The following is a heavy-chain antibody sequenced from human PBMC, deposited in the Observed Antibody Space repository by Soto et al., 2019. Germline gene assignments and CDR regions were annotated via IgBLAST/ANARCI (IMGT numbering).Heavy chain of an antibody. Sequence: VKVSCKASGGTFSSYAISWVRQAPGQGLEWMGGIIPIFGTANYAQKFQGRVTITADKSTSTAYMELSSLRSEDTAVYYCARSERTSDYYYGMDVWGQGTLVTVSS. CDR2: IIPIFGTA. D-gene: IGHD1-1*01. J-gene: IGHJ6*02. V-gene: IGHV1-69*06. CDR1: GGTFSSYA. CDR3: ARSERTSDYYYGMDV.